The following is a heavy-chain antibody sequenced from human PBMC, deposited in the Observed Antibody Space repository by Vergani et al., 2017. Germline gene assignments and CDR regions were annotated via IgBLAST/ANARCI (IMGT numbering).Heavy chain of an antibody. CDR2: INHSVCT. V-gene: IGHV4-34*01. Sequence: QVQLQQWGAGLLKPSETLSLTCAVYGGSFSGYYWSWIRQPPGKGLDWIGEINHSVCTNYNPSLKSRVTISVDTSKNQFSLKLSSVTAADTAVYYCARRYSYGFARNDYWGQGTLVTVSS. J-gene: IGHJ4*02. CDR3: ARRYSYGFARNDY. D-gene: IGHD5-18*01. CDR1: GGSFSGYY.